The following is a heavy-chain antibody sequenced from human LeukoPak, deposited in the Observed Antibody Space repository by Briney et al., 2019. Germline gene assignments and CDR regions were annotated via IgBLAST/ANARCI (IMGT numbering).Heavy chain of an antibody. J-gene: IGHJ3*02. CDR1: GGSISSYY. CDR2: IYYSGSA. D-gene: IGHD3-9*01. V-gene: IGHV4-59*01. Sequence: SETLSLTCTVSGGSISSYYWSWIRQPPGKGLEWIGYIYYSGSANYNPSLKSRVTISVDTSKNQFSLKLSSVTAADTAVYYCARATLRYLRAFDIWGQGTMVTVSS. CDR3: ARATLRYLRAFDI.